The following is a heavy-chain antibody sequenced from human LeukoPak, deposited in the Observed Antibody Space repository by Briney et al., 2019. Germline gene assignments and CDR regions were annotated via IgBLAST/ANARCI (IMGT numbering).Heavy chain of an antibody. CDR3: ARRGDDFWSGYHYYYMDV. CDR1: GYTFTSYD. V-gene: IGHV1-8*03. Sequence: GASVKVSCKASGYTFTSYDINWVRQATGQGLEWMGWMNPNSGNTSYAQKFQGRVTITRNTSISTAYMELSSLRSEDTAVYYCARRGDDFWSGYHYYYMDVWGKGTTVTVSS. D-gene: IGHD3-3*01. J-gene: IGHJ6*03. CDR2: MNPNSGNT.